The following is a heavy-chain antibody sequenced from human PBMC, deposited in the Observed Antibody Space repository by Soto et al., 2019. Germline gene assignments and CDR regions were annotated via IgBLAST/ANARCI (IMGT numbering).Heavy chain of an antibody. Sequence: LRLSCAASGFTFSSYAMSWVRQAPGKGLEWVSAISGSGGSTYYADSVKGRFTISRDNSKNTLYLQMNSLRAEDTAVYYCAKGNWNYGVGWFDPWGQGTLVTVSS. V-gene: IGHV3-23*01. D-gene: IGHD1-7*01. CDR1: GFTFSSYA. J-gene: IGHJ5*02. CDR3: AKGNWNYGVGWFDP. CDR2: ISGSGGST.